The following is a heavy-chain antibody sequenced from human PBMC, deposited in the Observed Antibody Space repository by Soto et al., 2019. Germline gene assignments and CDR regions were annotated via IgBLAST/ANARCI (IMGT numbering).Heavy chain of an antibody. J-gene: IGHJ5*02. D-gene: IGHD1-26*01. CDR1: TFSMYS. Sequence: EVQVVESGGGLVKPGGSLRLSCTFTFSMYSMYWVRQAPGKGLEWVASMSSGSAYIKYAESVKGRFTISRENAKNSLHLQMNSLRAEDTAIYHCARDQGGSYDSWFDPWGQGTLVTVSS. CDR3: ARDQGGSYDSWFDP. CDR2: MSSGSAYI. V-gene: IGHV3-21*06.